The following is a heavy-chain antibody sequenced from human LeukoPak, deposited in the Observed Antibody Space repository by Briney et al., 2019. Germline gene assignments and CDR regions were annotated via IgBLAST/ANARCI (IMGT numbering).Heavy chain of an antibody. Sequence: GGSLRLSCAASGFSFSNFAMSWVRQAPGKGLEWVSGISGSGATTYYADSVKGRFTISRDNSKNTLFLQMNSLRAEDTAVYSCAKVVGYSYGYFEHWGQGTLVIVSS. CDR1: GFSFSNFA. J-gene: IGHJ4*02. CDR2: ISGSGATT. D-gene: IGHD5-18*01. CDR3: AKVVGYSYGYFEH. V-gene: IGHV3-23*01.